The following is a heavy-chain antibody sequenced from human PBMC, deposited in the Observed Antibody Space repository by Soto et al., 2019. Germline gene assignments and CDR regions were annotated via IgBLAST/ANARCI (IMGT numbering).Heavy chain of an antibody. V-gene: IGHV4-39*01. CDR3: ARRGIVVVPAATSRGGWFDS. CDR1: GGSISSSSYY. Sequence: PSETLSLTCTVSGGSISSSSYYWGWIRQPPGKGLEWIGSIYYSGSTYYNPSLKSRVTISVDTSKNQFSLKLSSVTAADTAVYYCARRGIVVVPAATSRGGWFDSWGQGTLVTVSS. J-gene: IGHJ5*01. D-gene: IGHD2-2*01. CDR2: IYYSGST.